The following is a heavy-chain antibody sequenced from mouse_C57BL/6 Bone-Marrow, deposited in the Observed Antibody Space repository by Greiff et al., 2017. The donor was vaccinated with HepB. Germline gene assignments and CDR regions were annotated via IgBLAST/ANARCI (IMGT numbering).Heavy chain of an antibody. CDR2: ISNLAYRI. CDR3: ARHDYYDSAMGY. J-gene: IGHJ4*01. CDR1: GFTFSDYG. Sequence: EVQLVESGGGLVQPGGSLKLSCAASGFTFSDYGMAWVRQAPKKGLEWVAFISNLAYRIYYADTVKGRFTISRENAKNTLYLEMSRLRSEDTAMYYCARHDYYDSAMGYWGQGTSVTVSS. V-gene: IGHV5-15*01. D-gene: IGHD2-4*01.